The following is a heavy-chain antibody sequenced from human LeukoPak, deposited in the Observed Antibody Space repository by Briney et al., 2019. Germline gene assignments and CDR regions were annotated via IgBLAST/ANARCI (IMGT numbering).Heavy chain of an antibody. D-gene: IGHD3-3*01. CDR1: GGSISSSSYY. CDR2: IYYSGST. Sequence: SETLSLTCTVSGGSISSSSYYWGWIRQPPRKGLEWIGRIYYSGSTYYNPSLKSRVTISVDTSKNQFSLKLSSVTAADTAVYYCARESRYYDFWSGYHYYYYYMDVWGKGTTVTVSS. CDR3: ARESRYYDFWSGYHYYYYYMDV. J-gene: IGHJ6*03. V-gene: IGHV4-39*07.